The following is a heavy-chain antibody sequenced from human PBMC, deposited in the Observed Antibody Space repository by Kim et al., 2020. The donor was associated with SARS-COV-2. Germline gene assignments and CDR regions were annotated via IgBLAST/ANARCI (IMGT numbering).Heavy chain of an antibody. J-gene: IGHJ4*02. V-gene: IGHV5-51*01. CDR1: GYSFSSYW. Sequence: GESLKISCKGSGYSFSSYWIGWVRLMPGKGLEWMGIIYPGDSDTRYSPSFQGQVTISADKSISTAYLQWSSLKASDTAMYYCARPYCSAGSCYPRYFDYWGQGTLVTVSS. CDR2: IYPGDSDT. CDR3: ARPYCSAGSCYPRYFDY. D-gene: IGHD2-15*01.